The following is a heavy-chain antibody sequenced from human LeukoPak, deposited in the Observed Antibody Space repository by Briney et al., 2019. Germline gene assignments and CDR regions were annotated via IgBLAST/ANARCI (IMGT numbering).Heavy chain of an antibody. CDR2: ISGSGGGT. CDR1: GFTFSSYA. D-gene: IGHD6-19*01. Sequence: GGSLRLSCAASGFTFSSYAVSWVRQAPGKGLEWVSAISGSGGGTYYADSVKGRFTISRDNSKNTLYLQMNSLSIEDTAVYYCAKTTTGYSSGRYPGWPVDYWGQGTLVTVSS. J-gene: IGHJ4*02. V-gene: IGHV3-23*01. CDR3: AKTTTGYSSGRYPGWPVDY.